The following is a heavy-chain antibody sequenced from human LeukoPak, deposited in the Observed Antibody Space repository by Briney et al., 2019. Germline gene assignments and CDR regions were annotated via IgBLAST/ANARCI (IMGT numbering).Heavy chain of an antibody. D-gene: IGHD3-22*01. J-gene: IGHJ4*02. Sequence: GGSLRLSCAASGFTFSSYSMNWVRQAPGKGLEWVSAISSSSSYIYYADSVKGRFTISRDNAKNSLYLQMNSLRAEDTAVYYCARYDSSGYCPFDYWGQGTLVTVSS. V-gene: IGHV3-21*01. CDR2: ISSSSSYI. CDR1: GFTFSSYS. CDR3: ARYDSSGYCPFDY.